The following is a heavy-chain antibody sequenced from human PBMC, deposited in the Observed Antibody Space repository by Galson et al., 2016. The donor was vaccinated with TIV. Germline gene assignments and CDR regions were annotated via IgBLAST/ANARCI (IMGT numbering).Heavy chain of an antibody. CDR2: IIPILNIA. CDR3: ARGPAENY. V-gene: IGHV1-69*04. J-gene: IGHJ4*02. CDR1: GDTFSNYA. Sequence: SVKVSCKASGDTFSNYAISWVRQAPGQGLEWMGRIIPILNIANYAQEFQGRVTITADESTSTVCMELNSLRSDDTAVYYCARGPAENYWGQGTLVTVSS.